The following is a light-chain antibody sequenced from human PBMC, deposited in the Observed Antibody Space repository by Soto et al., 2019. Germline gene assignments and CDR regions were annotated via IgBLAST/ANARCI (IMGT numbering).Light chain of an antibody. CDR2: GAT. Sequence: DIQMTQSPSSLSASVGDRVTITCRASQSITNYLNWYQQKPGKAPKLLIYGATSLQTGVPSRFSGSGSGTDFPLTISSLQPEDFATYSCQQTYNPPRTFGQGTKVEVK. V-gene: IGKV1-39*01. J-gene: IGKJ1*01. CDR1: QSITNY. CDR3: QQTYNPPRT.